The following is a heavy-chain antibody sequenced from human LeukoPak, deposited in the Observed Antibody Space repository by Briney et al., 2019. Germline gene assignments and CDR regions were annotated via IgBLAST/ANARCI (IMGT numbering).Heavy chain of an antibody. Sequence: SETLSLTCTVSGGSISSGDYYWSWIRQPPGNGLEWIGYIYYSGSTYYNPSLKSRVTISVDTSKTQFSLKLSSVTAADTAVYYCAREKVLAPQWFDPWGQGTLVTVSS. V-gene: IGHV4-30-4*01. CDR3: AREKVLAPQWFDP. CDR1: GGSISSGDYY. J-gene: IGHJ5*02. CDR2: IYYSGST. D-gene: IGHD2-8*01.